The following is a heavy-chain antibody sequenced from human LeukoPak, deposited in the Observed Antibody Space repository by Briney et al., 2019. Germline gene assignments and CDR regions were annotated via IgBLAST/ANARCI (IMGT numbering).Heavy chain of an antibody. CDR2: IRSNAYGGTT. CDR3: TRSAFDY. D-gene: IGHD2-2*01. J-gene: IGHJ4*02. Sequence: GGSLRLSCTTSGFTFGDYAVSWFRQAPGKGLEWVGFIRSNAYGGTTDYAASVKGRFTISRDDSKSIAYLQMNSLKTEDTAVYYCTRSAFDYWGQGTLVTVSS. CDR1: GFTFGDYA. V-gene: IGHV3-49*03.